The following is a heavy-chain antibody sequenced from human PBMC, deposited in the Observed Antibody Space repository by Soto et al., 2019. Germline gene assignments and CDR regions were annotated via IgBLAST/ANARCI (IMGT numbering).Heavy chain of an antibody. CDR2: VGNSGKT. Sequence: PGGSLRLSCAASGFIINNYAMYWVRQAPGKGLQCVSAVGNSGKTYYADSVKGRFSVSRDTSNSMLHLQMNGLRAEDTAVYYCAKRRDASNSKYSDFDSWGQGTLVTVSS. V-gene: IGHV3-23*01. J-gene: IGHJ4*02. CDR3: AKRRDASNSKYSDFDS. D-gene: IGHD3-22*01. CDR1: GFIINNYA.